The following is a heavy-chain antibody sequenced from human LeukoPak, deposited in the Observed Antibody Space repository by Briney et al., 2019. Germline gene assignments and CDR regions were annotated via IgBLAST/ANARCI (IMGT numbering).Heavy chain of an antibody. Sequence: GGSLRLSCAASGFTFDDNGMNSFRQAPGKGLEWVSGINWNGDRIGYADSVKGRFTISRDNAKNSLYLQMNSLRAEDTALYYCARSRITIFGVITRGAFDIWGQGTMVTVSS. D-gene: IGHD3-3*01. CDR1: GFTFDDNG. J-gene: IGHJ3*02. V-gene: IGHV3-20*04. CDR3: ARSRITIFGVITRGAFDI. CDR2: INWNGDRI.